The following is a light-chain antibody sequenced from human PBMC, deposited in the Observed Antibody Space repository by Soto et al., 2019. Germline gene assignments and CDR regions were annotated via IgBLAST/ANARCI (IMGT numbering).Light chain of an antibody. CDR1: QSVTSSN. Sequence: ERVMTQSPATLSVSPGERATLSCRASQSVTSSNLAWYQQKPGQAPRLLIYGASTRATGIPVRFSGSGSGTEFTLTISSLQSEDFAVYYCQQYGNWPWTFGQGTKVEIK. V-gene: IGKV3-15*01. J-gene: IGKJ1*01. CDR3: QQYGNWPWT. CDR2: GAS.